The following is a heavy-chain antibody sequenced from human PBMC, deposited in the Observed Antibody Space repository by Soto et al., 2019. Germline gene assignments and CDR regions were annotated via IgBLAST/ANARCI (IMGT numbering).Heavy chain of an antibody. CDR2: IAYDGSNN. D-gene: IGHD4-4*01. Sequence: QVQLVESGGGVVQPGRSLRLSCETSGFTFSHYGMHWVRQAPGKGLEWVALIAYDGSNNYYADSVKGRFAISRDNSKNPLYLQMNRLRAEDTAVYYCAKDLATVSTDYYYYAMDVWGLGTTVTVSS. CDR1: GFTFSHYG. J-gene: IGHJ6*02. CDR3: AKDLATVSTDYYYYAMDV. V-gene: IGHV3-30*18.